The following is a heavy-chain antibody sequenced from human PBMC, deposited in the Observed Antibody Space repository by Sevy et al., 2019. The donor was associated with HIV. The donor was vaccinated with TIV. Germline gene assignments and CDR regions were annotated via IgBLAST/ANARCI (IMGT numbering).Heavy chain of an antibody. Sequence: GSLRLSCAASGFTFSSYAMSWVRQAPGKGLEWVSAISGSGGSTYYADSVKGRFTISRDNSKNTLYLQMNSLRAEDTAVYYCAKDLGYDFWSGYYVVHYYYGMDVWGQGTTVTVSS. CDR1: GFTFSSYA. J-gene: IGHJ6*02. V-gene: IGHV3-23*01. D-gene: IGHD3-3*01. CDR2: ISGSGGST. CDR3: AKDLGYDFWSGYYVVHYYYGMDV.